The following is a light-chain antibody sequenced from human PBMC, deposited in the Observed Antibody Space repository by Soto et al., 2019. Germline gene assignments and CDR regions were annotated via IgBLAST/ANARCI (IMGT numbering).Light chain of an antibody. CDR1: QSVSSY. V-gene: IGKV3D-15*01. Sequence: EIVLTQSPSTLSLSPGERAPLSCRASQSVSSYLAWYQQKPGQAPRLLIYDASNRATGIPARVSGSGSGTEFTLCISRLQSEDSAAYYWQQYNHLWTFGQWSKVDI. J-gene: IGKJ1*01. CDR2: DAS. CDR3: QQYNHLWT.